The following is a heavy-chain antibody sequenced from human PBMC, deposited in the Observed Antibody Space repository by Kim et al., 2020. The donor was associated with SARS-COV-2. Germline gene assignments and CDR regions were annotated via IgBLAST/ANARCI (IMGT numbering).Heavy chain of an antibody. J-gene: IGHJ4*02. D-gene: IGHD5-18*01. CDR2: ISRSGSYI. CDR1: GFTFSDYS. V-gene: IGHV3-21*01. Sequence: GGSLRLSCAASGFTFSDYSMNWVRQAPGKGLEWVSSISRSGSYIYYADSVKGRFIISRDNAKNSLYLQMNSLRAEDTALYYCARAPREGYNYDMAGYWGQGPLVTVSS. CDR3: ARAPREGYNYDMAGY.